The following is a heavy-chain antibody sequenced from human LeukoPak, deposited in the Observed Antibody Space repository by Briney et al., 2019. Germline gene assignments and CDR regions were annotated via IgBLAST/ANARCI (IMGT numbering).Heavy chain of an antibody. D-gene: IGHD3-22*01. Sequence: PSETLSLTCAVSGGSITNSNWWSWVRQPPGKGLEWIGEIYHSGSTNYNPSLKSRVTISVDRSKNQFSLKLRSVTAADTAVYYCARGDSSGYPDYWGQGTLVTVSS. CDR3: ARGDSSGYPDY. J-gene: IGHJ4*02. CDR2: IYHSGST. CDR1: GGSITNSNW. V-gene: IGHV4-4*02.